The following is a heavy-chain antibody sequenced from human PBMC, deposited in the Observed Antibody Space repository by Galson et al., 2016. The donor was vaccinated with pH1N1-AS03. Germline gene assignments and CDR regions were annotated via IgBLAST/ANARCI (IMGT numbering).Heavy chain of an antibody. D-gene: IGHD7-27*01. CDR2: IRHDGSQP. J-gene: IGHJ2*01. CDR1: GFTFSNFG. Sequence: SLRLSCAASGFTFSNFGMHWVRQAPGKGLEWVAQIRHDGSQPHYGGSVKGRFTISRDNFKKTLYLQMDGLRNDDTAEYYCARDETPTGDQGLWFFGLWGRGSLVTVSS. CDR3: ARDETPTGDQGLWFFGL. V-gene: IGHV3-33*01.